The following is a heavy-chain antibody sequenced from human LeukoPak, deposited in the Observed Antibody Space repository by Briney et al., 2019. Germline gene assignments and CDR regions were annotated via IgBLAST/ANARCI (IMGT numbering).Heavy chain of an antibody. D-gene: IGHD4-17*01. CDR1: GGSISSYY. Sequence: SETLSLTCTVSGGSISSYYWSWIRQPAGKGLEWIGRIYTSGSTNYNPSLKGRVTMSVDTSKNQFSLKLSSVTAADTAVYYCARDLIDYGDYDRPSNWFDPWGQGTLVTVSS. CDR3: ARDLIDYGDYDRPSNWFDP. V-gene: IGHV4-4*07. J-gene: IGHJ5*02. CDR2: IYTSGST.